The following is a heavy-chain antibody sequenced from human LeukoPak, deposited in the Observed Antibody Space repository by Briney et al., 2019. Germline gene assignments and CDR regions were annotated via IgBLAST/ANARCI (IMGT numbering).Heavy chain of an antibody. D-gene: IGHD3-10*01. CDR3: ARGGVDYYGSGSYYKRKYYFDY. CDR1: GGSFSGYY. CDR2: INHSGST. J-gene: IGHJ4*02. Sequence: SETLSLTCAVYGGSFSGYYWSWVRQPPGKGLEWIGEINHSGSTNYNPSLTSRVTISVHTSKNQFSLKLRSVTAADTAVYYCARGGVDYYGSGSYYKRKYYFDYWGQGTLVTVSS. V-gene: IGHV4-34*01.